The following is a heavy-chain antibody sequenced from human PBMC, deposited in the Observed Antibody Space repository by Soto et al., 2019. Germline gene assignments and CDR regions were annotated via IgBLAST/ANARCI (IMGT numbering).Heavy chain of an antibody. CDR2: ISGTRGRQRNT. J-gene: IGHJ5*02. Sequence: VGSLRLSCAASVFIFSDYAMTCVRQSPGKWLEWVSTISGTRGRQRNTFYTASVKGRFTVTRDNSKNTLFLQMNSLRVEDTAVYYCAKTMSRLGGYDMNCLAPLGQGTLVTVSS. V-gene: IGHV3-23*01. CDR3: AKTMSRLGGYDMNCLAP. D-gene: IGHD5-12*01. CDR1: VFIFSDYA.